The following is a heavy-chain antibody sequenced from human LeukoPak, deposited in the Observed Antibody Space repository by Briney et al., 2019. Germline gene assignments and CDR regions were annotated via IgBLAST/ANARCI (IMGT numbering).Heavy chain of an antibody. V-gene: IGHV5-51*01. CDR3: AKEWRGGKYDPATD. J-gene: IGHJ4*02. Sequence: GESLKISCKASGYSFTPHWIGWVRQMPGKGLEWVAIIYPADSDTRYSPSFQGQVTISADKSISTAYLHWTSLKASVSTMYYCAKEWRGGKYDPATDWGQGTPVTVSS. CDR2: IYPADSDT. CDR1: GYSFTPHW. D-gene: IGHD3-3*01.